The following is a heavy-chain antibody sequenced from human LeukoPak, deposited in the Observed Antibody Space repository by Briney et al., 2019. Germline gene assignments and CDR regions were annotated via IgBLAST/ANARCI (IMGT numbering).Heavy chain of an antibody. Sequence: GRSLRLSCAASGFTFSSYGMHWVRQAPGKGLEWVAVIWYDGSNKYYADSVKGRFTIPRDNSKNTLYLQMNSLRAEDTAVYYCARELGIDYYYYGMDVWGQGTTVTVSS. CDR3: ARELGIDYYYYGMDV. D-gene: IGHD2-15*01. CDR1: GFTFSSYG. V-gene: IGHV3-33*01. J-gene: IGHJ6*02. CDR2: IWYDGSNK.